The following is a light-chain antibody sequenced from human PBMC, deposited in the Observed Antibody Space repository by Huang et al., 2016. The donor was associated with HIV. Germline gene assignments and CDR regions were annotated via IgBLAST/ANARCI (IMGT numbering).Light chain of an antibody. V-gene: IGKV3-11*01. Sequence: EIVLTQSPATLSLSPGERATLSCRASQSVNSHLAWYQQKLGQAPRLLIYDASNMATGIPARCSVIGSATDFTLTISSLEPEDSAVYYCQHRSNWPPYTFGQGTKLEIK. CDR1: QSVNSH. J-gene: IGKJ2*01. CDR3: QHRSNWPPYT. CDR2: DAS.